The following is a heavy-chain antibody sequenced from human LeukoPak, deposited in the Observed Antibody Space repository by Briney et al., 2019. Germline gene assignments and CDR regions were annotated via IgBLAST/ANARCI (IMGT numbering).Heavy chain of an antibody. CDR1: GGSISSVSYY. CDR2: IYYTGST. J-gene: IGHJ5*02. CDR3: ARDQAYCSSTSSYNWFDP. Sequence: PSETLSLTCTVSGGSISSVSYYWGWVRQPPGKGLEYIGSIYYTGSTYYNPSLKSRVTISVDTSKSQFSLKLSSVTAADTAVYYCARDQAYCSSTSSYNWFDPWGQGTLVTVSS. V-gene: IGHV4-39*07. D-gene: IGHD2-2*01.